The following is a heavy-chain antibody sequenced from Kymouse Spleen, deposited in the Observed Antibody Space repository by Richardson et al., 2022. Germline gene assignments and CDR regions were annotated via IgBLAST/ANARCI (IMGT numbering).Heavy chain of an antibody. V-gene: IGHV3-9*01. CDR1: GFTFDDYA. CDR2: ISWNSGSI. J-gene: IGHJ4*02. Sequence: EVQLVESGGGLVQPGRSLRLSCAASGFTFDDYAMHWVRQAPGKGLEWVSGISWNSGSIGYADSVKGRFTISRDNAKNSLYLQMNSLRAEDTALYYCAKEGYYGSGSYYYFDYWGQGTLVTVSS. D-gene: IGHD3-10*01. CDR3: AKEGYYGSGSYYYFDY.